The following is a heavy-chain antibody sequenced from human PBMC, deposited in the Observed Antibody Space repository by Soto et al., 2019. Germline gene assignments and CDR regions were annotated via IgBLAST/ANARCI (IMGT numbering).Heavy chain of an antibody. CDR2: ISDSGTT. D-gene: IGHD2-2*03. Sequence: SETLSLTCTVLGGSIDSYYWSWIRQAPGKGLEWIGHISDSGTTNYNPSLGSRVTIPVDTSRKSFSLKLSSVTAADTAVYFCARDRWMSRANWFDPWGPGTLVTVSS. CDR1: GGSIDSYY. CDR3: ARDRWMSRANWFDP. J-gene: IGHJ5*02. V-gene: IGHV4-59*12.